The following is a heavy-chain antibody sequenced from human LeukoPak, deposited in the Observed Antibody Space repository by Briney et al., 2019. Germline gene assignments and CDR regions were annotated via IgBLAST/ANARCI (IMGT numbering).Heavy chain of an antibody. Sequence: PSETLSLTCTVTVSGGSMSSRTYYWGWIRQPPGKGLEWIGYISHSGSPYYNPSLKSRVTISVDTSKNQFSLKVSSVTAADTAVYYCARHYSYNSGWYGDGDYYYYMDVWGKGTTVTVSS. CDR1: GGSMSSRTYY. J-gene: IGHJ6*03. CDR2: ISHSGSP. D-gene: IGHD6-19*01. CDR3: ARHYSYNSGWYGDGDYYYYMDV. V-gene: IGHV4-39*01.